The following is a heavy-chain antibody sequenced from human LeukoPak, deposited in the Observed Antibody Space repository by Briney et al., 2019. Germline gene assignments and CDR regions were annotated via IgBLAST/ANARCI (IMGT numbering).Heavy chain of an antibody. J-gene: IGHJ4*02. CDR3: ARDPGGVVPEALDY. CDR1: GFTFSSYS. V-gene: IGHV3-21*01. Sequence: PGGSLRLSCAASGFTFSSYSMNWVRQAPGKGLEWVSSISSSSSYIYYADSVKGRFTISRDNAKNPLYLQMNSLRAEDTAVYYCARDPGGVVPEALDYWGQGTLVTVSS. D-gene: IGHD2-2*01. CDR2: ISSSSSYI.